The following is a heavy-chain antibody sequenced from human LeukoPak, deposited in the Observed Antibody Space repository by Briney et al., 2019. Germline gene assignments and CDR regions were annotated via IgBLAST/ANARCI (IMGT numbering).Heavy chain of an antibody. V-gene: IGHV3-53*01. CDR3: ASGSGSYRTPYYYMDV. CDR2: IYSGGST. CDR1: GFTISSNY. J-gene: IGHJ6*03. Sequence: GGSLRLSCAASGFTISSNYMSWVRQAPGKGLEWVSVIYSGGSTYYTDSVKGRVTISRDNSKNTLYLQMNSLRAEDTAVYYCASGSGSYRTPYYYMDVWGTGTTVTVSS. D-gene: IGHD3-10*01.